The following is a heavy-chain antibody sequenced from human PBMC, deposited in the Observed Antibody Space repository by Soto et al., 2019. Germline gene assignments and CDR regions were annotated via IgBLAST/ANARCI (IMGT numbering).Heavy chain of an antibody. Sequence: AAVNVPCQACGYTFTAFYINWLGQALGQGLAWMGWVNPKTGVTKYEQKFQGRVTMTSDKPKNTAYMEVSRLTSDDPAVSYFTFLTLELWGQGTLVTVSS. CDR2: VNPKTGVT. CDR1: GYTFTAFY. CDR3: TFLTLEL. V-gene: IGHV1-2*02. D-gene: IGHD3-9*01. J-gene: IGHJ5*02.